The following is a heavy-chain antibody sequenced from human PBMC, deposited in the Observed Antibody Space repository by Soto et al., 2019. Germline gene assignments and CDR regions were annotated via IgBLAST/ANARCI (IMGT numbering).Heavy chain of an antibody. V-gene: IGHV1-69*08. Sequence: QVQLVQSGAEVKKPGSSVKVSCKASGGPFSSYTISWVRQAPGQGLEWMGRIIPILGIANYAQKFQGRVTITANKATSTAYMELSSLRSEDTAVYYCAREAVAGYYFDYWGQGTLVTVSS. CDR1: GGPFSSYT. CDR2: IIPILGIA. CDR3: AREAVAGYYFDY. D-gene: IGHD6-19*01. J-gene: IGHJ4*02.